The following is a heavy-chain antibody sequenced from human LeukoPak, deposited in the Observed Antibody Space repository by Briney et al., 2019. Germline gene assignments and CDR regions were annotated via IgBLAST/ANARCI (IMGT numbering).Heavy chain of an antibody. J-gene: IGHJ5*02. V-gene: IGHV4-61*02. CDR3: ARENIELVPAAVDGWFDP. Sequence: SETLSLACTVSGDSIIGVSSYWSWLRQPGGNALEWFGRIYSSGNTNYNPSLKSRVTMSLDTSKNQFSLKLTSVTAADTAVYYCARENIELVPAAVDGWFDPWGQGTLVTVSS. CDR1: GDSIIGVSSY. CDR2: IYSSGNT. D-gene: IGHD2-2*01.